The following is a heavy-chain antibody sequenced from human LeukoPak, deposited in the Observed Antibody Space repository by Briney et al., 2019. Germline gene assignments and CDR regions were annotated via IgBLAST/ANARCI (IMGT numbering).Heavy chain of an antibody. CDR3: ARGLYSYDSTSYYFY. CDR1: GYTFTGYY. J-gene: IGHJ4*02. D-gene: IGHD3-22*01. V-gene: IGHV1-2*02. Sequence: ASVKVSCEASGYTFTGYYIHWVRQAPGQGLEWMGWINPDSGGTNYAQKFQGRVTMTRDTSSSTAYLELSRLRSDDTAVYYCARGLYSYDSTSYYFYWGQGTLVTVSS. CDR2: INPDSGGT.